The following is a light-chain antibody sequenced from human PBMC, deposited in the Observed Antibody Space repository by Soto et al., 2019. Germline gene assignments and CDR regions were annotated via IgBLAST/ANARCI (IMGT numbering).Light chain of an antibody. V-gene: IGLV3-9*01. CDR2: RDS. J-gene: IGLJ7*01. Sequence: SYELTQPLSVSVALGQTARITCGGNNIGSKNVHWYQQKPGQARVLVIYRDSNRPSGIPERFSGSNSGNTATLTISRAQAGDEADYYCQVWDSSTAVFGGGTQLTVL. CDR1: NIGSKN. CDR3: QVWDSSTAV.